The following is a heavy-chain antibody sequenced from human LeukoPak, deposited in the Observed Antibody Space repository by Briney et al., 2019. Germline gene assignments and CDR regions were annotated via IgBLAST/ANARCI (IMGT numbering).Heavy chain of an antibody. CDR2: IYPGDSDT. CDR1: GYSFTNYW. V-gene: IGHV5-51*01. Sequence: GEFLKISCKGFGYSFTNYWIGWVRQMPGKGLEWMGIIYPGDSDTRYSPSFQGQVTISADKSISTAYLQWSSLKASDTAMYYCARQVVAATPDAFDIWGQGTMVTVSS. D-gene: IGHD2-15*01. CDR3: ARQVVAATPDAFDI. J-gene: IGHJ3*02.